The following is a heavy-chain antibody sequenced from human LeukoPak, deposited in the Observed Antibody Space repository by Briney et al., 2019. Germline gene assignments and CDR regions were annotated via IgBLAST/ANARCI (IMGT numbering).Heavy chain of an antibody. Sequence: PGGSLRLSCAASGFTFSSYWMSWVRQAPGKGLEWVANIKQDGSESYYVDSVKGRFTFSRDNTKNSLYLQINSLRAEDTAVYYCARSARGYSYGPNWFDPWGQGTLVTVSS. CDR1: GFTFSSYW. D-gene: IGHD5-18*01. CDR2: IKQDGSES. CDR3: ARSARGYSYGPNWFDP. V-gene: IGHV3-7*01. J-gene: IGHJ5*02.